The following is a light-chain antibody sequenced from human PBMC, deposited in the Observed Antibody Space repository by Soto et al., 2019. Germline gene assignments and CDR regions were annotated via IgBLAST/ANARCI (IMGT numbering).Light chain of an antibody. Sequence: ENVLTQSPGTLSLSPGERATLSCRASQSVSNSYLAWYQQKPGQAPRLLIYGASSRATGIADKFSGSGSGTDFTLTISRLEPEDFAVYYCQQYGSSQWTFGLGAKVERK. CDR1: QSVSNSY. CDR3: QQYGSSQWT. J-gene: IGKJ1*01. CDR2: GAS. V-gene: IGKV3-20*01.